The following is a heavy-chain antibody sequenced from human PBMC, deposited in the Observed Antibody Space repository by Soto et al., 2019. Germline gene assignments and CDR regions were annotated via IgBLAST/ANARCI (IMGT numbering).Heavy chain of an antibody. Sequence: GESLKISCRASGYDFKDFWIGWVRQMPGKGLEWLGISFPRDSDVRYSPSFQGRVTISVDKSINAAYLQWSGLKASDTAMYYCARHFDCSTTSCYIDYWGQGSPVTVSS. J-gene: IGHJ4*03. CDR1: GYDFKDFW. CDR3: ARHFDCSTTSCYIDY. CDR2: SFPRDSDV. D-gene: IGHD2-2*01. V-gene: IGHV5-51*01.